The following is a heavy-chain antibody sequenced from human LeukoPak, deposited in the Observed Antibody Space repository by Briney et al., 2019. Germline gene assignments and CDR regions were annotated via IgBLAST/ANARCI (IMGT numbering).Heavy chain of an antibody. D-gene: IGHD3-22*01. CDR2: ISAYNGNT. Sequence: ASVKVSCKASGYTFTSYGISWVRQAPGQGLEWMGWISAYNGNTNYAQKLQGRVTMTTDTSTSTAYMELRSLRSDDTAVYYCARDAVPQIYYDSSGYYLDWGQGTLVTVSS. V-gene: IGHV1-18*01. CDR1: GYTFTSYG. CDR3: ARDAVPQIYYDSSGYYLD. J-gene: IGHJ4*02.